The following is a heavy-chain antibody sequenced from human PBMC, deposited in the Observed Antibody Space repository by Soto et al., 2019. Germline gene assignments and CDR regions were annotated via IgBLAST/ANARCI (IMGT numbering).Heavy chain of an antibody. CDR2: ITYSGRT. CDR3: ARGYGSIWNRSEP. D-gene: IGHD6-13*01. V-gene: IGHV4-31*03. CDR1: GGSFRGGDYY. Sequence: SETLSLTCTVSGGSFRGGDYYWSWIRQHPGKGLEWLGHITYSGRTSYNPSLKCRITMSVDTSKNQFSLRLRSVTDAETAVYYCARGYGSIWNRSEPWGQGNLVTVSS. J-gene: IGHJ5*02.